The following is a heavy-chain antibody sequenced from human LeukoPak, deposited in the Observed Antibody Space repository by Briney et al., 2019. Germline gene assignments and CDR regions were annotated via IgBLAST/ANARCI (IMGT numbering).Heavy chain of an antibody. V-gene: IGHV3-13*01. Sequence: GGSLRLSCAASGFTFSSYDMNWFRQATGKGLEWVSAIGTAGDTYYPGSVKGRFTISRENAKNSLYLQMNSLRAGDTAVYYCARAPSRSSSWYSGIGYWGQGTLVTVSS. CDR1: GFTFSSYD. D-gene: IGHD6-13*01. J-gene: IGHJ4*02. CDR3: ARAPSRSSSWYSGIGY. CDR2: IGTAGDT.